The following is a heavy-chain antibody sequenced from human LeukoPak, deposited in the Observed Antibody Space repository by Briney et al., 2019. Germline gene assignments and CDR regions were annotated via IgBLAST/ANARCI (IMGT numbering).Heavy chain of an antibody. CDR1: GFTFSVYT. Sequence: GGSLRLSCAASGFTFSVYTMNWVRQAPGKGLEWVSSISGSSTTRYYADSVKGRVTISRDNTKNSVSLQMNSLRVEDPAVYYCARDPFGDAYWGQGTLVTVSS. D-gene: IGHD2-21*01. V-gene: IGHV3-21*01. CDR2: ISGSSTTR. CDR3: ARDPFGDAY. J-gene: IGHJ4*02.